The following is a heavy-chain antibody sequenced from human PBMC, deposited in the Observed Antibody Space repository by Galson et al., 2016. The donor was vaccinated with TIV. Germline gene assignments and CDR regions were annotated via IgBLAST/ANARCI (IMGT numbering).Heavy chain of an antibody. V-gene: IGHV3-30*02. Sequence: SLRLSCAATGFTFSNYGMYWVRQAPGKGLEWVTFVRYDGNEIYYTDSVKGRFTISRDNSKNTLYLQMNSLRAEDTAIYYCAKGERQYRGYDWGFDYWGQGALVTVSS. J-gene: IGHJ4*02. CDR1: GFTFSNYG. D-gene: IGHD5-12*01. CDR3: AKGERQYRGYDWGFDY. CDR2: VRYDGNEI.